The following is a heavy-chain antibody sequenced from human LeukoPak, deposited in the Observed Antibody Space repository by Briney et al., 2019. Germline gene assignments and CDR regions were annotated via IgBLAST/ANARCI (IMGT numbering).Heavy chain of an antibody. J-gene: IGHJ6*02. D-gene: IGHD2-2*01. CDR1: GGTFSSYA. CDR3: ARSGSSSTSPEVDPYYYYYGMDV. CDR2: IIPIFGTA. V-gene: IGHV1-69*13. Sequence: ASVKASCKASGGTFSSYAISWVRQAPGQGLEWMGGIIPIFGTANYAQKFQGRVTITADESTSTAYMELSSLRSEDTAVYYCARSGSSSTSPEVDPYYYYYGMDVWGQGTTVTVSS.